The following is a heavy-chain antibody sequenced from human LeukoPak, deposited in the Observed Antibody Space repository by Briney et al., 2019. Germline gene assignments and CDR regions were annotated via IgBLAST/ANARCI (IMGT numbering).Heavy chain of an antibody. CDR2: ISNSGST. D-gene: IGHD1-1*01. Sequence: SETLSLTCTVSGGSISSYYWSWIRQPPGEGLEWIGYISNSGSTNYSPSLKSRVTISVDTSKNQLSLKLSSVTAADTAVYHCVRLQPNTGEWAFDIWGQGTMVSVSS. J-gene: IGHJ3*02. CDR1: GGSISSYY. CDR3: VRLQPNTGEWAFDI. V-gene: IGHV4-59*01.